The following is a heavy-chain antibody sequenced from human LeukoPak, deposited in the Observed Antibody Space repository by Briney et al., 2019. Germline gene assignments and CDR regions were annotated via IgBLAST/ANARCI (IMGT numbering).Heavy chain of an antibody. CDR2: IYPGDSDT. V-gene: IGHV5-51*01. J-gene: IGHJ4*02. CDR3: ARRLPRGYSGYDPYYFDY. Sequence: GESLNISCKGSGYSFTSYLIGWVRQMPGKGLEWMGIIYPGDSDTRYSPSFQGQVTISADKSISTAYLQRSSLKASDTAMYYCARRLPRGYSGYDPYYFDYWGQGNRVTVSS. CDR1: GYSFTSYL. D-gene: IGHD5-12*01.